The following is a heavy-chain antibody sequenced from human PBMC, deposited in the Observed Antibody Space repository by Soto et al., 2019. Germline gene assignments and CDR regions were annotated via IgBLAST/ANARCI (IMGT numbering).Heavy chain of an antibody. CDR1: GYSFTSYW. Sequence: GESLKISCKGSGYSFTSYWIGWVRQMPGKGLEWMGIIYPGDSDTRYSPSFQGQVTISADKSISTAYLQWSSLKASDTAMYYCARHSQHSNYGEDYYSHCMDVWGKGTTVTVS. J-gene: IGHJ6*03. CDR2: IYPGDSDT. CDR3: ARHSQHSNYGEDYYSHCMDV. V-gene: IGHV5-51*01. D-gene: IGHD4-4*01.